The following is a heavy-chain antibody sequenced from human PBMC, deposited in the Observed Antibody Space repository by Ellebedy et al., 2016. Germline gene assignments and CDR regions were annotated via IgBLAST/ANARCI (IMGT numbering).Heavy chain of an antibody. CDR1: GFTFSSYG. CDR3: ARGPLLWQDAFDI. Sequence: GGSLRLSCAASGFTFSSYGMHWVRQAPGKGLEWVAVISYDGSNKYYADSVKGRFTISRDNSKNTLYPQMNSLRAEDTAVYYCARGPLLWQDAFDIWGQGTMVTVSS. J-gene: IGHJ3*02. D-gene: IGHD3-10*01. CDR2: ISYDGSNK. V-gene: IGHV3-30*03.